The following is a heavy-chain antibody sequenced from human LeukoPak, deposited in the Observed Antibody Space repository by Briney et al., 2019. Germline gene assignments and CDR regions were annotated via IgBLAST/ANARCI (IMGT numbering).Heavy chain of an antibody. D-gene: IGHD5-24*01. CDR3: ATTTMATINY. V-gene: IGHV1-24*01. CDR1: GYIVSELS. CDR2: FDPEDGKR. J-gene: IGHJ4*02. Sequence: GASVKVSCKVSGYIVSELSIHWVRQATGKGLEWMGRFDPEDGKRIYARKFQGRVTVTEDTSADTAYMELSRLTSEDTAGYYCATTTMATINYWGQGTLVTVSS.